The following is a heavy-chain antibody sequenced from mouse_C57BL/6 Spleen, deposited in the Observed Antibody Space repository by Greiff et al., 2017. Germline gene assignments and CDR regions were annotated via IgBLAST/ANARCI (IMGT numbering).Heavy chain of an antibody. CDR1: GYAFSSSW. D-gene: IGHD2-4*01. CDR2: IYPGDGDT. J-gene: IGHJ4*01. V-gene: IGHV1-82*01. Sequence: VQLQQSGPELVKPGASVKISCKASGYAFSSSWMNWVKQRPGKGLEWIGRIYPGDGDTNYNGKFKGKATLTADKSSSTAYMQLSSLTSEDSAVYFCARERFYDYDYAMDYWGQGTSVTVSS. CDR3: ARERFYDYDYAMDY.